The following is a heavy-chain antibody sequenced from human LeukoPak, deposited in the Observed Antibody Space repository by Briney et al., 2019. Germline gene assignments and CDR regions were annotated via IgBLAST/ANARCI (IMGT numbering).Heavy chain of an antibody. D-gene: IGHD3-22*01. Sequence: ASVKVSCKASGYTFTGYYMHLVRQAPGQGLEWMGRINPNSGGTNYAQKFQGRVTMTRDTSISTAYMELSRLRSDDTAVYYCARGGPTYYYDSSGSYYGTWGQGTLVTVSS. CDR3: ARGGPTYYYDSSGSYYGT. CDR1: GYTFTGYY. V-gene: IGHV1-2*06. J-gene: IGHJ5*02. CDR2: INPNSGGT.